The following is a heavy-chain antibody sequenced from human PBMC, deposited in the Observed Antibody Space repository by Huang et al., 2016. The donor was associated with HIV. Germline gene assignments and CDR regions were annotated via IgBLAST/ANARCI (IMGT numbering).Heavy chain of an antibody. V-gene: IGHV3-7*01. CDR3: ARGGTYSGWWQDY. D-gene: IGHD6-19*01. CDR2: IKQDGSEK. CDR1: GFTFSSYW. J-gene: IGHJ4*02. Sequence: EVQLVESGGGLVQPGGSLRLSCVASGFTFSSYWMSWVRQDPGKGLEWVANIKQDGSEKYYVDSVKGRFTISRDNAKNSLYLQMNSLRAEDTAVYYCARGGTYSGWWQDYWGQGTLVTVSS.